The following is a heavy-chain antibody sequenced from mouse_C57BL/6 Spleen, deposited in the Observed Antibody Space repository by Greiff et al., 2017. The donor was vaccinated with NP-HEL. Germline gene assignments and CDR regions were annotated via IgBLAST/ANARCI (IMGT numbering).Heavy chain of an antibody. V-gene: IGHV5-16*01. J-gene: IGHJ1*03. CDR1: GFTFSDYY. Sequence: EVQVVESEGGLVQPGSSMKLSCTASGFTFSDYYMAWVRQVPEKGLEWVANINYDGSSTYYLDSLKSRFIISRDNAKNTLYLQMSSLKSEDTTTYYCAREGVYYYGSSYRCFDGWGTGTTVTVAS. CDR3: AREGVYYYGSSYRCFDG. CDR2: INYDGSST. D-gene: IGHD1-1*01.